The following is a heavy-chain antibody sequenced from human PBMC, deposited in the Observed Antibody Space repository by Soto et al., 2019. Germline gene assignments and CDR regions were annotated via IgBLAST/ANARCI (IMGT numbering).Heavy chain of an antibody. Sequence: SETLSVTCTVSGASLSSYAWTWIRPPPGRGLEWIGFTFYSGSAYYSPSLKSRVTISIDTSKNEISLKLPSVTAADTGVYYCARHGHYYGSGSYYNAHWFDPWGQGTLVTVSS. CDR2: TFYSGSA. V-gene: IGHV4-59*01. CDR1: GASLSSYA. CDR3: ARHGHYYGSGSYYNAHWFDP. D-gene: IGHD3-10*01. J-gene: IGHJ5*02.